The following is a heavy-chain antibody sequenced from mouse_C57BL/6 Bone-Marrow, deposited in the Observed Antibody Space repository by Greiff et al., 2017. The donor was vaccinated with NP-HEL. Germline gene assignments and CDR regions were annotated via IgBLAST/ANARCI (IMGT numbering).Heavy chain of an antibody. CDR1: GYTFTCYW. V-gene: IGHV1-5*01. Sequence: EVKLQESGPVLARPGASVKMSCKTSGYTFTCYWMHWVKQRPGQGLEWIGAIYPGNSDTSYNQKFKGKAKLTAVTSASTAYMELSSLTNEDSAVYYCVYYCGRSHWYFCVWGTATTVTVSS. J-gene: IGHJ1*03. CDR3: VYYCGRSHWYFCV. CDR2: IYPGNSDT. D-gene: IGHD1-1*01.